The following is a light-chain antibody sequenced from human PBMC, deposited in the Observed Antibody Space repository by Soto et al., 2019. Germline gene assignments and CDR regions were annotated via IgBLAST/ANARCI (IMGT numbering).Light chain of an antibody. CDR3: SSYRRTNSVV. V-gene: IGLV2-14*01. CDR1: SGDIGDYNY. CDR2: EVS. Sequence: LTKPASASGSPGHSITISCTGTSGDIGDYNYVSWYQQYPDKAPKLIIFEVSERPSGISRRFSGSKSGNTASLTISGLRTEDEADYYCSSYRRTNSVVFGTGTKATVL. J-gene: IGLJ1*01.